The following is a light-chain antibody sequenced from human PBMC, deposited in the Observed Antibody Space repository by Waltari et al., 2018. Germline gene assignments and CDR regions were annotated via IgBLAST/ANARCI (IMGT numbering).Light chain of an antibody. J-gene: IGLJ2*01. CDR1: SSHIGMDF. CDR3: ATWDHSLHGVV. Sequence: QSVLTQPPSVSAAPGQKVTISCSGGSSHIGMDFVSWYQKLPGTAPKVLIYDNSERPSGIPDRFSGSKSGTSATLGITGLQTGDEAYYYCATWDHSLHGVVFGGGTELTVL. CDR2: DNS. V-gene: IGLV1-51*01.